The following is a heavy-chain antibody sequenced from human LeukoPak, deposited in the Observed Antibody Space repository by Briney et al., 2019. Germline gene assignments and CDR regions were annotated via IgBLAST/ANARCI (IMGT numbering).Heavy chain of an antibody. D-gene: IGHD6-13*01. J-gene: IGHJ4*01. CDR3: QKDLEAAGRGY. CDR1: GFTFTNDW. CDR2: IKSKTDGGTI. Sequence: PGGSLRLSCAASGFTFTNDWMSWVRQAPGKGLEWVGRIKSKTDGGTIDYAAPVKGRFTISRDDSKNTMYLQMNGLKTEGTAVYYCQKDLEAAGRGYWGQGTLVTVSS. V-gene: IGHV3-15*01.